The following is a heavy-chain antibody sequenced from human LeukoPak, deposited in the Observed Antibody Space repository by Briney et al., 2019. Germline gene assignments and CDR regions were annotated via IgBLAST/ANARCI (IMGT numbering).Heavy chain of an antibody. D-gene: IGHD1-1*01. V-gene: IGHV1-46*01. Sequence: ASVKVSCTASGYTFTSYYMHWVRQAPGQGLEWMGIINPSGGSTSYAQKFQGRVTMTRDTSTSTVYMELSSLRSEDTAVYYCASGTTGTTPRYYYGMDVWGQGTTVTVSS. CDR2: INPSGGST. J-gene: IGHJ6*02. CDR3: ASGTTGTTPRYYYGMDV. CDR1: GYTFTSYY.